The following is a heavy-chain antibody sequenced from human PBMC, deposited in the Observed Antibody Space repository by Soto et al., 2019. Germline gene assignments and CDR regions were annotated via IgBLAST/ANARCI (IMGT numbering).Heavy chain of an antibody. CDR1: LGTFRSYA. J-gene: IGHJ6*02. Sequence: VQVPFMECLGTFRSYAIIGVGRPPGGELEWMGGTIPIFRTANDTQNFQGRVTITADKSTSTTYMALSSLRSQDTAVYYCASHGSGSLGYYYYGMDVWGQGTTVTVSS. CDR2: TIPIFRTA. D-gene: IGHD3-10*01. V-gene: IGHV1-69*13. CDR3: ASHGSGSLGYYYYGMDV.